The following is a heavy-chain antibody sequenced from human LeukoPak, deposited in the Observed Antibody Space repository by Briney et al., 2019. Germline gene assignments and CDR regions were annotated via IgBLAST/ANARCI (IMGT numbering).Heavy chain of an antibody. CDR1: GYTFTSYY. CDR2: INPSGGST. CDR3: ARQHQSGYYYH. V-gene: IGHV1-46*01. J-gene: IGHJ4*02. Sequence: ASVKVSCKASGYTFTSYYMHWVRQAPGQGLEWMGIINPSGGSTSYAQKFQSRVTMTRDTSTSTVYMELSSLRSEDTAVYYCARQHQSGYYYHWGQGTLVTVSS. D-gene: IGHD3-3*01.